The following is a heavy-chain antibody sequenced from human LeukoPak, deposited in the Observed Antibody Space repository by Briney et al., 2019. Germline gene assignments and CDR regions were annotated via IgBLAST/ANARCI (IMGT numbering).Heavy chain of an antibody. J-gene: IGHJ1*01. D-gene: IGHD6-13*01. CDR2: MNPNSGNT. CDR1: GYTFTSYD. CDR3: ARVSSSSWPEYFQH. V-gene: IGHV1-8*01. Sequence: ASVKVSCKASGYTFTSYDINWVRQAPGQGLEWMGWMNPNSGNTGYAQKFQGRVTMTRNTSISTAYMELSSLRSADTAVYYCARVSSSSWPEYFQHWGQGTLVTVSS.